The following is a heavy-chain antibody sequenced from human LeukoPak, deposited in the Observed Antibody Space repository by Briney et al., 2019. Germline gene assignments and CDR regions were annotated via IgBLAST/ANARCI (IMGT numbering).Heavy chain of an antibody. Sequence: SETLSLTCTVSGGSISSGGYYWSWIRQHPGKGLEWIGYIYYSGSTYYNPSLKSRVIISVDTSKNQFSLKLSSVTAADTAVYYCARDKAIAAAGTGGYDYWGQGTLVTVSS. J-gene: IGHJ4*02. CDR3: ARDKAIAAAGTGGYDY. CDR1: GGSISSGGYY. D-gene: IGHD6-13*01. CDR2: IYYSGST. V-gene: IGHV4-31*03.